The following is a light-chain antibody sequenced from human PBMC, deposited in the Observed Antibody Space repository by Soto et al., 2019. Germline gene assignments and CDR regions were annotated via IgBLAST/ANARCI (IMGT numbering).Light chain of an antibody. CDR3: QQRSNWPST. CDR2: DAS. CDR1: QSVSGY. J-gene: IGKJ4*01. V-gene: IGKV3-11*01. Sequence: EIVLTQSPATLSLSPGNRATLSCRASQSVSGYLAWYQQKPGQAPRLLVYDASNRATGIPARFRGSGSGTDCPLTISSLEPEDFADYYCQQRSNWPSTFGGGTKVEI.